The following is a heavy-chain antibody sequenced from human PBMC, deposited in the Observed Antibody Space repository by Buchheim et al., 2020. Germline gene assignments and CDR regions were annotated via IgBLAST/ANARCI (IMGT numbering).Heavy chain of an antibody. CDR3: AKGRISGWYPLGYGMDV. CDR1: GFTFSSYA. D-gene: IGHD6-19*01. Sequence: EVQLLESGGGLVQPGGSLRLSCAASGFTFSSYAMSWVRQAPGKGLEWVSAISGSGGSTYYADSVKGRFIIPSDNSKNKLHLQMNSLRAEDTAVYYCAKGRISGWYPLGYGMDVWGQGTT. J-gene: IGHJ6*02. CDR2: ISGSGGST. V-gene: IGHV3-23*01.